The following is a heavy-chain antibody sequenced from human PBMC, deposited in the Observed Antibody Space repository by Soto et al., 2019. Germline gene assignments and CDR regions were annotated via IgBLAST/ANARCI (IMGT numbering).Heavy chain of an antibody. CDR2: IRSRAYGGTT. Sequence: GGSLRLSCTVSGFSVADYAMGWFRQAPGKGLEWISFIRSRAYGGTTEDAASVKGRFTISRDDSRNIAYLQMNSLKTEDTAVYYCARVPYCASTSCYGGFXYWGQGT. CDR1: GFSVADYA. V-gene: IGHV3-49*03. D-gene: IGHD2-2*01. J-gene: IGHJ4*02. CDR3: ARVPYCASTSCYGGFXY.